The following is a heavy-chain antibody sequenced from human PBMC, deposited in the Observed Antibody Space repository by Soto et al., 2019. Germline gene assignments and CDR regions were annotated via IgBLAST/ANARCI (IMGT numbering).Heavy chain of an antibody. CDR3: ARSEVVNAIYSPPADYFKH. Sequence: PGGSLRLSCAASGFTFSSYEMNWVRQAPGKGLEWVSYISSSGSTIYYADSVKGRFTISRDNAKNSLYLQMNSLRAEDTAVYYCARSEVVNAIYSPPADYFKHWGQGTLVTVSS. D-gene: IGHD2-21*01. CDR2: ISSSGSTI. J-gene: IGHJ1*01. CDR1: GFTFSSYE. V-gene: IGHV3-48*03.